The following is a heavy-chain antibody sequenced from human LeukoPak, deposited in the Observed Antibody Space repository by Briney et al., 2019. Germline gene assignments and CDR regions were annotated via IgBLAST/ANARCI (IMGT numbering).Heavy chain of an antibody. J-gene: IGHJ3*02. CDR1: AGSISTSSYY. CDR2: IYYSGNT. CDR3: ARRGENWGIAFDI. D-gene: IGHD3-16*01. V-gene: IGHV4-39*01. Sequence: SETLSLTCTVSAGSISTSSYYWGWIRQPPGKGLEWIASIYYSGNTYYNPSLKSRVAISIDTSKNQFSLKLSSVTAADTAVYYCARRGENWGIAFDIWGQGTMVTVSS.